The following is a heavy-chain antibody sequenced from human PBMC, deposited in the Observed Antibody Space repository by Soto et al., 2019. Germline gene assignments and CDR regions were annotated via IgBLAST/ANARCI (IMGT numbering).Heavy chain of an antibody. J-gene: IGHJ6*02. V-gene: IGHV1-24*01. CDR2: FDPEDGET. CDR1: GYTLAEFS. Sequence: ASVKVSCKVSGYTLAEFSFHWVRQAPGQGLEWMGRFDPEDGETIYAQKFQGRIIMTEDTSTETAYMELSSLRSEDTAIYYCAALPSDSRGYNFREYGKDVWSQGTTVTVSS. D-gene: IGHD3-22*01. CDR3: AALPSDSRGYNFREYGKDV.